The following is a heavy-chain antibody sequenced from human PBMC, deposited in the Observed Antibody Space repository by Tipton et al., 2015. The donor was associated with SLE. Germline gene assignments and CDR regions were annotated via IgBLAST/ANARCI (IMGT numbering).Heavy chain of an antibody. Sequence: TLSLTCTVSRGSITGSNPHWGWIRQPPGKGLEWIGSISYSGTTYYSPSLKSRVTISLDTTKKHFSLRRTSVTAADTAVYYCGWDAASPERFDWWGQGSLASVSS. CDR3: GWDAASPERFDW. J-gene: IGHJ4*02. CDR1: RGSITGSNPH. CDR2: ISYSGTT. D-gene: IGHD1-14*01. V-gene: IGHV4-39*02.